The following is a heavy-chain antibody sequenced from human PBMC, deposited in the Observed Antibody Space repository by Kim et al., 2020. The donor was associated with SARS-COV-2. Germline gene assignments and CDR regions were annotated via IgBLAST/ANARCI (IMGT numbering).Heavy chain of an antibody. CDR1: GLIVTSNH. V-gene: IGHV3-53*01. D-gene: IGHD4-4*01. Sequence: GGSLRLSCAASGLIVTSNHMTWTRQAPGKGLEWVSVIFRGGTKDYAASVQGRFTISRDYSKNTLSLQMNNLRAEDTAIYYCARDPVADGYSFFDYWGQGTLVTVAS. J-gene: IGHJ4*02. CDR2: IFRGGTK. CDR3: ARDPVADGYSFFDY.